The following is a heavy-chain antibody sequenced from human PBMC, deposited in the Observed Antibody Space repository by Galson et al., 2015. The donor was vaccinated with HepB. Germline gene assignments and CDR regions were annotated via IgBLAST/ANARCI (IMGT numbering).Heavy chain of an antibody. CDR3: AISSGDYGSGSYYRI. CDR2: ISGSGGST. CDR1: GFTFSSYA. D-gene: IGHD3-10*01. V-gene: IGHV3-23*01. Sequence: SLRLSCAASGFTFSSYAMSWVRQAPGKGLEWVSAISGSGGSTYYADSVKGRFTISRDNSKNTLYLQMNSLRAEDTAVYYCAISSGDYGSGSYYRIWGQGTLVTVSS. J-gene: IGHJ4*02.